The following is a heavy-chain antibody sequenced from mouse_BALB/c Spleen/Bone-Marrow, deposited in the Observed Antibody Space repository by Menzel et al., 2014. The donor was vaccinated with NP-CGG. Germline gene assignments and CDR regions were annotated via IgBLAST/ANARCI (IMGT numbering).Heavy chain of an antibody. CDR2: INPSSGYT. V-gene: IGHV1-4*01. J-gene: IGHJ2*01. CDR3: ARRYYGNPFDY. CDR1: GYTFTSYT. D-gene: IGHD2-1*01. Sequence: QVTLKVCGAELARPGASVKMSCKASGYTFTSYTMHWVKQRPGQGLEWIGYINPSSGYTNYNQKFKDKAILTADKSSSTAYMQLSSLTSEDSAVYYCARRYYGNPFDYWGQGTTLTVSS.